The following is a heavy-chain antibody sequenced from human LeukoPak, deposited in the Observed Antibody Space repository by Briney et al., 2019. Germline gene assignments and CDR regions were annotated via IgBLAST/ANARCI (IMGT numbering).Heavy chain of an antibody. CDR3: ARECSSTSCYPYYYYGMDV. CDR1: GFTFSSYA. CDR2: ISYDGSNK. J-gene: IGHJ6*02. V-gene: IGHV3-30-3*01. Sequence: GGSLRLSCAASGFTFSSYAMHWVRQAPGKGLEWVAVISYDGSNKYYADSVKGRFTISRDNSKNTLYLQMNSLRAEDTAVYYCARECSSTSCYPYYYYGMDVWGQGTTVTVSS. D-gene: IGHD2-2*01.